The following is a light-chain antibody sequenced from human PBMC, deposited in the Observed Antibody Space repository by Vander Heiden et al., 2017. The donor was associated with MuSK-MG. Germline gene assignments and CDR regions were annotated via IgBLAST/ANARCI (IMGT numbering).Light chain of an antibody. Sequence: QSALTQPRSVSGSPGQSVTISCAGSGSDVGDYDYVSWYQQHPGKAPELMIYDVSKRPSGVPDRFSGSKSGHTASLTISGLQTEDEADYSCCSYAGNYTLIFGGGTRLTVL. CDR3: CSYAGNYTLI. J-gene: IGLJ2*01. CDR1: GSDVGDYDY. CDR2: DVS. V-gene: IGLV2-11*01.